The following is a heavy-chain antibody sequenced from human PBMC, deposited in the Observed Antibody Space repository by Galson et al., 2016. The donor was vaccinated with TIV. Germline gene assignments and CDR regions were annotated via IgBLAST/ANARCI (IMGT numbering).Heavy chain of an antibody. D-gene: IGHD1-7*01. CDR3: AKGLKGTPGIDYNMDV. CDR2: ISWNSNDI. Sequence: SLRLSCAASGFTFDDYAIHWVRQAPGKGLEWVSSISWNSNDIVYAESMRGRFTIFRVNAQNSVYLQMNSLRVEDAAMYYCAKGLKGTPGIDYNMDVWGQGTTVTVSS. V-gene: IGHV3-9*01. J-gene: IGHJ6*02. CDR1: GFTFDDYA.